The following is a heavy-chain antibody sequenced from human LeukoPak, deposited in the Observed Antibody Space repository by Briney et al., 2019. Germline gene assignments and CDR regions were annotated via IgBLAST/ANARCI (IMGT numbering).Heavy chain of an antibody. D-gene: IGHD3-22*01. J-gene: IGHJ1*01. CDR2: ISWNSGSI. CDR3: ATYSSLNRREFQY. CDR1: GFTFSSYA. Sequence: GRSLRLSCAASGFTFSSYAMHWVRQAPGKGLEWVSGISWNSGSIGYADSVKGRFTISRDNAKNSLYLQMNSLRAEDTAVYYCATYSSLNRREFQYWGQGTLLTISS. V-gene: IGHV3-9*01.